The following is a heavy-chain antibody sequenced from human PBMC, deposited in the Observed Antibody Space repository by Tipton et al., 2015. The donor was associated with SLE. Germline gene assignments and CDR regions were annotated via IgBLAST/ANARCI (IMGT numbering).Heavy chain of an antibody. J-gene: IGHJ4*02. Sequence: SLRLSCVASGFSFSSHAVNWARQAPGKGLEWVGAINGGGDATYYADSVKGRFIISRDNPKNTLYLQMNSLGAEDTAVYYCAKGGRYCRDRVVSPFPTSGGRGTRATV. V-gene: IGHV3-23*01. CDR2: INGGGDAT. CDR1: GFSFSSHA. CDR3: AKGGRYCRDRVVSPFPTS. D-gene: IGHD2-15*01.